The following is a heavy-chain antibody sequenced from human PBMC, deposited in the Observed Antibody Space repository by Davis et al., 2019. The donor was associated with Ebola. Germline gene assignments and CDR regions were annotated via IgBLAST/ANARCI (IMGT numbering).Heavy chain of an antibody. CDR2: IYYSGST. Sequence: MPSETLSLTCTVSGGSISSSSYYWGWIRQPPGKGLEWIGSIYYSGSTNYNPSLKSRVTISVDTSKNQFSLKLSSVTAADTAVYYCARGNYYSWFDPWGQGTLVTVST. V-gene: IGHV4-39*07. J-gene: IGHJ5*02. CDR3: ARGNYYSWFDP. D-gene: IGHD1-7*01. CDR1: GGSISSSSYY.